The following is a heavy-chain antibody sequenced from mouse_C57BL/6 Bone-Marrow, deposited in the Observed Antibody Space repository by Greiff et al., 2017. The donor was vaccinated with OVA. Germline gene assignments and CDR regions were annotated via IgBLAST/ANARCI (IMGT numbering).Heavy chain of an antibody. J-gene: IGHJ4*01. CDR1: GYTFTSYT. V-gene: IGHV1-4*01. Sequence: VQLQQSGAELARPGASVKMSCKASGYTFTSYTMHWVKQRPGQGLEWIGYINPSSGYPKYNQKFKDKATLTADKSSSTAYMQLSSLTSEDSAVYYCARDPYGYYDYAMDYWGQGTSVTVSS. D-gene: IGHD2-3*01. CDR2: INPSSGYP. CDR3: ARDPYGYYDYAMDY.